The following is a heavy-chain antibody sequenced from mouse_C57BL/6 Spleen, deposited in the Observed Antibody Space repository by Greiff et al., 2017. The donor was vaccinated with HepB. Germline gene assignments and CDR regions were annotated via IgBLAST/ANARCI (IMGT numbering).Heavy chain of an antibody. J-gene: IGHJ3*01. CDR3: ARTFYGSSFAWFAY. D-gene: IGHD1-1*01. CDR2: IYPSDSET. CDR1: GYTFTSYW. Sequence: QVQLKESGAELVRPGSSVKLSCKASGYTFTSYWMDWVKQRPGQGLEWIGNIYPSDSETHYNQKFKDKATLTVDKSSSTAYMQLSSLTSEDSAVYYCARTFYGSSFAWFAYWGQGTLVTVSA. V-gene: IGHV1-61*01.